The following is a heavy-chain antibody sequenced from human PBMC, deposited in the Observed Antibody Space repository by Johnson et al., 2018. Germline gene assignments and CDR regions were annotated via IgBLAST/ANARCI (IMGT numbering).Heavy chain of an antibody. CDR1: EYILGDYV. Sequence: EVQLVESGGGLVQPGRSLRLSCAASEYILGDYVVHWVRQAPGKGLEWVANIKQDGSEKYYVDSVKGRFTTSRDNAKNSLYLQMNSLRAEDTSVDYCSTDPGYFTKGVCYMGEDYYYYYLDVWGKGTTVTVSS. V-gene: IGHV3-7*01. CDR3: STDPGYFTKGVCYMGEDYYYYYLDV. D-gene: IGHD2-8*01. J-gene: IGHJ6*03. CDR2: IKQDGSEK.